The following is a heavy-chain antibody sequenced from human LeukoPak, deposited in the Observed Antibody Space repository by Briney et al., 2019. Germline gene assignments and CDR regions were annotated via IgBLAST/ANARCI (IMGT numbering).Heavy chain of an antibody. CDR1: GFSLASSGMC. CDR2: INWDDDK. D-gene: IGHD4-17*01. CDR3: ARFSYGDFVSYFDP. Sequence: SGPALVTPTQTLTLTCTFSGFSLASSGMCVGWIRQPPGKALEWLALINWDDDKYYNTSLKTRLTISKDTSKSQVVLTMANMDTLDTATYYCARFSYGDFVSYFDPWGQGTLVTVSS. J-gene: IGHJ5*02. V-gene: IGHV2-70*01.